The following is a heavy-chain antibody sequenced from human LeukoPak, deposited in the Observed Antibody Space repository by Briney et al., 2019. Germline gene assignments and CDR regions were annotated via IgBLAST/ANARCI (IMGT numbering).Heavy chain of an antibody. CDR2: ISGSGIST. Sequence: GGSLRLSCAAAGFTFSDYGMNWVRQAPGKGLEWVSGISGSGISTYHADSVKGRFTISRDNPKITLYLQMNSLRVEDPAVYYWAEGYSEHYDILTGYYAPLDYWGQGTLVTVSS. CDR1: GFTFSDYG. CDR3: AEGYSEHYDILTGYYAPLDY. V-gene: IGHV3-23*01. J-gene: IGHJ4*02. D-gene: IGHD3-9*01.